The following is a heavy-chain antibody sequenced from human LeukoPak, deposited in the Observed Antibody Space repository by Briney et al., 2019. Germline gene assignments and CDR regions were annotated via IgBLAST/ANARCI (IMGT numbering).Heavy chain of an antibody. CDR1: GFTFSSYG. D-gene: IGHD6-13*01. Sequence: PGGSLRLSCAASGFTFSSYGMHWVRQAPGKGLEWVAVISYDGSNKYYADSVKGRFTISRDNSKNTLYLQMNSLRAEDTAVYYCARSTGYSSSWPDYWGQGTLVTVSS. V-gene: IGHV3-30*03. CDR3: ARSTGYSSSWPDY. J-gene: IGHJ4*02. CDR2: ISYDGSNK.